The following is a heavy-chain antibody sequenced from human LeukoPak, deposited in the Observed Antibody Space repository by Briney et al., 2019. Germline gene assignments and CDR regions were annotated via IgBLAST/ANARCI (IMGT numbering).Heavy chain of an antibody. D-gene: IGHD2-2*01. Sequence: GGSLRLSCAGSGFTFSGAWMSWVRQAPGKGLEWVGRIKSKTDGGTTDYAAPVKGRFTISRDDSKNTLYLQMNSLKTEDTAVYYCTTVVSLFAPNWFDPWGQGTLVTVSS. V-gene: IGHV3-15*01. J-gene: IGHJ5*02. CDR2: IKSKTDGGTT. CDR1: GFTFSGAW. CDR3: TTVVSLFAPNWFDP.